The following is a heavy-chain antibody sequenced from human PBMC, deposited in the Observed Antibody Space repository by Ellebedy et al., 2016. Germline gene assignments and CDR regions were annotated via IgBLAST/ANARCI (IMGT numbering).Heavy chain of an antibody. CDR2: INTDGHT. V-gene: IGHV3-21*06. CDR3: ARGVSGYSNWFNP. D-gene: IGHD5-12*01. Sequence: GGSLRLXCAASGFTFSNHWMHWVRQAPGKGLEWVSYINTDGHTFYADSVKGRFTISRDNAKNVLYLQMDSLRAEDTAVYYCARGVSGYSNWFNPWGQGTLVTVSS. J-gene: IGHJ5*02. CDR1: GFTFSNHW.